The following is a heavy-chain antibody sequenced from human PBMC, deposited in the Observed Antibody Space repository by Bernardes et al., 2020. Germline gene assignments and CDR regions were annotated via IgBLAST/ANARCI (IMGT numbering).Heavy chain of an antibody. CDR2: ISYDGSNK. Sequence: RWSLRPSCAVSGFTFSNYAMHWVRQAPGKGLEWVAIISYDGSNKYYADSVKGRFTISRDNSKNTLSLQMNSLRAEDTAVYYCQPEPGYCTNGVCSGGMDWGQRPLVTVSS. D-gene: IGHD2-8*01. CDR3: QPEPGYCTNGVCSGGMD. CDR1: GFTFSNYA. V-gene: IGHV3-30*04. J-gene: IGHJ4*01.